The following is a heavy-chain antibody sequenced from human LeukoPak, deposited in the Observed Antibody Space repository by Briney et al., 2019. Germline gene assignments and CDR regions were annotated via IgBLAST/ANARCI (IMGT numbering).Heavy chain of an antibody. V-gene: IGHV4-39*01. CDR2: IYYSGST. Sequence: PSETLSLTCTVSGGSISSGSYYWGWIRQPPGKGLEWIGSIYYSGSTDYNPSLKSRVTISVDTSKNQFSRKVNSVTAADTAVYYCARRRAGDYSFFDYWGQGTLVTVST. CDR1: GGSISSGSYY. J-gene: IGHJ4*02. D-gene: IGHD4-17*01. CDR3: ARRRAGDYSFFDY.